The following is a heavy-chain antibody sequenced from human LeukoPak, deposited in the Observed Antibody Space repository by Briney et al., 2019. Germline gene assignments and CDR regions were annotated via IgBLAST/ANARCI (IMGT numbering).Heavy chain of an antibody. CDR3: AKEGNSGWYGDY. V-gene: IGHV3-30*18. CDR2: ISYDGSNK. Sequence: GGSLRLSCAASGFDFQNHVIHWVRQVPGKGLEWVAIISYDGSNKYYADSVKGRFTISRDNSKNTLYLQMNSLRAEDTAVYYCAKEGNSGWYGDYWGQGTLVTVSS. D-gene: IGHD6-19*01. CDR1: GFDFQNHV. J-gene: IGHJ4*02.